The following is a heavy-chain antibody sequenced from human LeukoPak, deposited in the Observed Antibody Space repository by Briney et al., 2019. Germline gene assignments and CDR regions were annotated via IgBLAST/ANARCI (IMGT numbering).Heavy chain of an antibody. V-gene: IGHV3-23*01. Sequence: GGSLRLSCAVSGFTFSDYAMSWVRQAPGKGLEWVSGISGSGAYSYYADSVKGRFTISRDNSKNTLYLQMNSLRAEDTAVYYCAKLPREGIDEFDYWGQGTLVTVSS. CDR3: AKLPREGIDEFDY. CDR1: GFTFSDYA. D-gene: IGHD1-26*01. CDR2: ISGSGAYS. J-gene: IGHJ4*02.